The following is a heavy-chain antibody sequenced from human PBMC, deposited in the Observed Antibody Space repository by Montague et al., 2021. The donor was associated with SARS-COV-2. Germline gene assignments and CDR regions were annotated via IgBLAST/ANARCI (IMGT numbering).Heavy chain of an antibody. V-gene: IGHV4-61*01. D-gene: IGHD3-3*01. Sequence: SETLSLTCTVSGGSVSSGSYYWSWIRQPPGKGLEWIGYIYYSGSTXYKPSLKSRVTISVDTSKNQFSLKLSSVTAADRAVYYCARDPWHITIFGVVTRYGMDVWGQGTTVTVSS. CDR2: IYYSGST. CDR3: ARDPWHITIFGVVTRYGMDV. J-gene: IGHJ6*02. CDR1: GGSVSSGSYY.